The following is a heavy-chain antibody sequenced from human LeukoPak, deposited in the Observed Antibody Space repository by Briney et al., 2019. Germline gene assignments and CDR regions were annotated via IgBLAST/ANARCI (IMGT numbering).Heavy chain of an antibody. CDR1: GYTFTSYY. CDR2: INPSGGST. Sequence: GASVKVSCKASGYTFTSYYMHWVRQAPGQGLEWMGIINPSGGSTSYAQKFQGRVTMTRDMSTSTVYMELSSLRSEDTAVYYCASLYSSGWYYFDYWGQGTLVTVSS. CDR3: ASLYSSGWYYFDY. V-gene: IGHV1-46*01. J-gene: IGHJ4*02. D-gene: IGHD6-19*01.